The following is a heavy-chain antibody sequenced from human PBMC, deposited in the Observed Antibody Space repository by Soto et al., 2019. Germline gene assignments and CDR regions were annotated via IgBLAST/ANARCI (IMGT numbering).Heavy chain of an antibody. CDR3: ARHVAVRPHYYYYYGMDV. CDR1: GGSISSSSYY. V-gene: IGHV4-39*01. J-gene: IGHJ6*02. Sequence: PSETLSLTCTVSGGSISSSSYYWGWIRQPPGKGLEWIGSIYYSGSTYYNPSLKSRVTISVDTSKNQFSLKLSSVTAADTAVYYCARHVAVRPHYYYYYGMDVWGQGTTVTVSS. CDR2: IYYSGST. D-gene: IGHD6-6*01.